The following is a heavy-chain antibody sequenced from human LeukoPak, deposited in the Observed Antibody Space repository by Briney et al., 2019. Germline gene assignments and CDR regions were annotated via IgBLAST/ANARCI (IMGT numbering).Heavy chain of an antibody. CDR1: GFTFNTYA. CDR2: TSFDETNK. CDR3: ARDLPPLDY. Sequence: PGGSLRLSCVASGFTFNTYAMHWVRQAPGKGLEWVALTSFDETNKQYADSVKGRFTISRDNSKNTLYLQMNGLRVEDTAVYYCARDLPPLDYWGQGTLVTVSS. J-gene: IGHJ4*02. V-gene: IGHV3-30-3*01.